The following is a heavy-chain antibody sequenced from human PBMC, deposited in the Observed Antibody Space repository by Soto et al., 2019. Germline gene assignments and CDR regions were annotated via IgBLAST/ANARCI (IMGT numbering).Heavy chain of an antibody. Sequence: QVQLVESGGGVVQPGRSLRLSCAASGFTFSSYGMHWVRQAPGKRLEWVAGISTDGSNKYYADYLQGRFTISRDNSKNTLYLQMNTLSAEDTDVYYCAEDRIAARLPFDCWGQGTLVTVSS. CDR1: GFTFSSYG. D-gene: IGHD6-6*01. CDR3: AEDRIAARLPFDC. V-gene: IGHV3-30*18. CDR2: ISTDGSNK. J-gene: IGHJ4*02.